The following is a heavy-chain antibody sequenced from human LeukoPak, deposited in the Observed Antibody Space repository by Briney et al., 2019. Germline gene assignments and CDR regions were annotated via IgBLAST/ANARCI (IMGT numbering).Heavy chain of an antibody. Sequence: APVKVSCKASGCTFTGHYIHWVRQAPGQGLEWIGYISPDSEFTSSPQKFQGRVTMTRDTSMSTAYMELSSLTSDDTAMYYCVREGNEVLTKNFDHWGQGALVTVSS. J-gene: IGHJ4*02. V-gene: IGHV1-2*02. CDR1: GCTFTGHY. CDR2: ISPDSEFT. D-gene: IGHD4-23*01. CDR3: VREGNEVLTKNFDH.